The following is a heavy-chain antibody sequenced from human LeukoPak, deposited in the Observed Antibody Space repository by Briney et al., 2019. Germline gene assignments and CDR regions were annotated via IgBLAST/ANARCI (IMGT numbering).Heavy chain of an antibody. CDR3: AKNRRVTMVRGVTLTYYFDY. V-gene: IGHV3-23*01. J-gene: IGHJ4*02. CDR2: ISGSGGST. D-gene: IGHD3-10*01. CDR1: GFTFSSYA. Sequence: GGSLRLSCAASGFTFSSYAMSWVRQAPGKGLEWISAISGSGGSTYYADSVKGRFTISRDNSKNTLYLQMNSLRAEDTAVYYCAKNRRVTMVRGVTLTYYFDYWGQGTLVTVSS.